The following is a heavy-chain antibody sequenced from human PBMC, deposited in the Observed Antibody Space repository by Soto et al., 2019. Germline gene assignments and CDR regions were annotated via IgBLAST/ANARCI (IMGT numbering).Heavy chain of an antibody. CDR3: ARDLLPAYDSSGYPKDY. CDR1: GYTFTSYY. D-gene: IGHD3-22*01. J-gene: IGHJ4*02. CDR2: INPSGGST. V-gene: IGHV1-46*01. Sequence: GASVKVSCKASGYTFTSYYMHWVRQAPGQGLEWMGIINPSGGSTSYAQKFQGRVTMTRDTSTSTVYMELSSLRSEDTAVYYCARDLLPAYDSSGYPKDYWGQGTLVTVSS.